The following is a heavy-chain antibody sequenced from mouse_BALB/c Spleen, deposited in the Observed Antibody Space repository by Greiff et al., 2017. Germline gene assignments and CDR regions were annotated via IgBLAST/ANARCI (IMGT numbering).Heavy chain of an antibody. Sequence: VKLQQSGPELVKPGASVKVSCKASGYTFTSYWMHWVKQRPGQGLEWIGYINPSTGYTEYNQKFKDKATLTADKSSSTAYMQLSSLTSEDSAVYYCARAAITTFYYYAMDYWGQGTSVTVSS. CDR1: GYTFTSYW. J-gene: IGHJ4*01. D-gene: IGHD1-2*01. V-gene: IGHV1-7*01. CDR3: ARAAITTFYYYAMDY. CDR2: INPSTGYT.